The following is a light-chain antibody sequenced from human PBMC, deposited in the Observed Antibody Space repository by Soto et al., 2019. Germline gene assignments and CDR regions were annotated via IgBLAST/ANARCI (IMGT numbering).Light chain of an antibody. CDR2: DVS. CDR3: CSYAGSYTHV. Sequence: QSVLTQPRSVSGSPGQSVTISCTGTSSDVGGYNYVSWYQQHPGKAPKLMIYDVSKRPSGVTHRFSGSKSGNTASLTISGLQAEDEADYYCCSYAGSYTHVFGTGTKVTVL. CDR1: SSDVGGYNY. J-gene: IGLJ1*01. V-gene: IGLV2-11*01.